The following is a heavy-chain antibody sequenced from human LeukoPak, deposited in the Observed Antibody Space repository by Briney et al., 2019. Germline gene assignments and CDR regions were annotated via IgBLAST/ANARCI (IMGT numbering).Heavy chain of an antibody. Sequence: PGGSLRLSCEASGFTFSNYWMTWVHQVPGKGLEWVANIKQDGTETYYVDSVKGRFTLSRDNARNSLYLQMNYLGVDDTAVYYCARGGMTGTPDYWGQGTLVTVSS. CDR2: IKQDGTET. CDR3: ARGGMTGTPDY. J-gene: IGHJ4*02. CDR1: GFTFSNYW. D-gene: IGHD1-7*01. V-gene: IGHV3-7*01.